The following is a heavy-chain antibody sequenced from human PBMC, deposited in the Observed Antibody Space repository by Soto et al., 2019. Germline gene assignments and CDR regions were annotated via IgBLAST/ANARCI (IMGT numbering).Heavy chain of an antibody. D-gene: IGHD2-2*01. CDR3: ARVPANRNWFDP. J-gene: IGHJ5*02. CDR1: GVTFSSYA. V-gene: IGHV1-69*13. Sequence: SVKVSCKASGVTFSSYAISWVRQAPGQGLEWMGGIIPIFGTANYAQKFQGRVTITADESTSTAYMELSSLRSEDTAVYYCARVPANRNWFDPWGQGTLVTVSS. CDR2: IIPIFGTA.